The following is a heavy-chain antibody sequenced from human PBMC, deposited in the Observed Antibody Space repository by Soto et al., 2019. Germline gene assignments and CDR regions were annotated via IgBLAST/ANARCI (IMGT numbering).Heavy chain of an antibody. CDR3: ARDLMTPFTTVSLPYSYYCMDV. Sequence: GGYLRLSCAASGFTFSSYAMHWVRQAPGKGLEWVAVISYDGSNKYYADSVKGRFTISRENSKNTLYLQMNSLRAEDTAVYYFARDLMTPFTTVSLPYSYYCMDVWCPAISLTV. CDR2: ISYDGSNK. V-gene: IGHV3-30-3*01. CDR1: GFTFSSYA. J-gene: IGHJ6*02. D-gene: IGHD4-17*01.